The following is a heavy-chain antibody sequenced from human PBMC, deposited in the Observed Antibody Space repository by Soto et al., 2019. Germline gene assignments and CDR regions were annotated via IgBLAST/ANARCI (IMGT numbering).Heavy chain of an antibody. CDR3: AKSSRVYYYYYYLDV. D-gene: IGHD6-13*01. V-gene: IGHV3-9*01. J-gene: IGHJ6*03. CDR2: ISWNSGSI. Sequence: GGSLRLSCAASGFTFDDYAMHWVRQAPGKGLEWVSGISWNSGSIGYADSVKGRFTISRDNAKNSLYLQMNSLRAEDTALYYCAKSSRVYYYYYYLDVWGKGTTVTVSS. CDR1: GFTFDDYA.